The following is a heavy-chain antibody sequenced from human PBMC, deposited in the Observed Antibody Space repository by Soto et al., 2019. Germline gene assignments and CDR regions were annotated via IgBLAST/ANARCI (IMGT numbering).Heavy chain of an antibody. Sequence: EVQLVETGGGLIQPGGSLRLSCAASGFTVSSNYMSWVRQAPGKGLEWVSVICSGGSTYYADSVKGRFTISRDNSKNTLYLQMNSLRAEDTAVYYCASNPPGVGMDVWGQGTTVTVSS. D-gene: IGHD3-10*01. CDR2: ICSGGST. CDR1: GFTVSSNY. J-gene: IGHJ6*02. CDR3: ASNPPGVGMDV. V-gene: IGHV3-53*02.